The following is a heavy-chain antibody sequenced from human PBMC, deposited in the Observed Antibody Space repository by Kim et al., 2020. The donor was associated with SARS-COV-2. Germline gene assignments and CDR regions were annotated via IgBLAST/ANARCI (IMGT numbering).Heavy chain of an antibody. D-gene: IGHD6-19*01. CDR3: VKRDQWLAFDF. Sequence: GGSLRLSCAASGFTFSSCAMHWVRQAPGKGLEWVAVISYDGSNKNYADSVKGRFTISRDNSKNTLYLQMNSLRAEDTAVYYCVKRDQWLAFDFWGQGTLV. J-gene: IGHJ4*02. CDR2: ISYDGSNK. V-gene: IGHV3-30-3*02. CDR1: GFTFSSCA.